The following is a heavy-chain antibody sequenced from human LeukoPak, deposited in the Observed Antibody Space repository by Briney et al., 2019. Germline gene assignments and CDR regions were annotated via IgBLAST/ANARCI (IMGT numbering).Heavy chain of an antibody. J-gene: IGHJ4*02. V-gene: IGHV4-39*07. CDR2: LSYGRST. Sequence: SETLSLTCSVSGGSISSGRHYWGWVRQPPGKGLEWIGSLSYGRSTYYKPSLKSRVSMSVDTSKNQFSLKMTSVTAADTGMYYCASRIAVAGALVYWGRGTLVTVSS. D-gene: IGHD6-19*01. CDR1: GGSISSGRHY. CDR3: ASRIAVAGALVY.